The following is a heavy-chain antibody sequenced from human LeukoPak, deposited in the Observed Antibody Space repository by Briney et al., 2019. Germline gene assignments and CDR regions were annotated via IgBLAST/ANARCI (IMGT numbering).Heavy chain of an antibody. CDR3: ARVRYSSSWYGINWFDP. CDR2: IYYSGST. J-gene: IGHJ5*02. CDR1: GGSISSYY. D-gene: IGHD6-13*01. Sequence: SETLSLTCTVSGGSISSYYWSWIRQPPGKGLEWIGYIYYSGSTNYNPSLKSRVTISVDTSKNQFSLKLSSVTAADTAVYYCARVRYSSSWYGINWFDPWGQGTLVTVSS. V-gene: IGHV4-59*12.